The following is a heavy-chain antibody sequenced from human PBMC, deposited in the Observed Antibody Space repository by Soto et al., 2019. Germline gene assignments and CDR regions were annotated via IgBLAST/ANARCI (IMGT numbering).Heavy chain of an antibody. V-gene: IGHV4-38-2*01. CDR1: GYSISSGYY. CDR2: IYHGGST. J-gene: IGHJ5*02. CDR3: ARHRSHNWFDP. Sequence: ASETLSLTCAVSGYSISSGYYWGWLRQPPGKGLEWIGSIYHGGSTYYNPSLKRRVTISVDTSKNQFSLKLSSVTAADTAVFYGARHRSHNWFDPWGQGTRVTVSS.